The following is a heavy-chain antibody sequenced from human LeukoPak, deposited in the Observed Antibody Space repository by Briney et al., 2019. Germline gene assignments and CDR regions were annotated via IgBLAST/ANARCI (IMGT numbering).Heavy chain of an antibody. D-gene: IGHD3-22*01. J-gene: IGHJ5*02. V-gene: IGHV4-59*08. Sequence: SETLSLTCTVSGGSISSYYWSWIRQPPGKGLEWIGYFYYSGSTNYNPSLKSRVTISVDTSKNQFSLKLSSVAAADTAVYYCARLEHYYYDSSGGPFDPWGQGTLVTVSS. CDR2: FYYSGST. CDR1: GGSISSYY. CDR3: ARLEHYYYDSSGGPFDP.